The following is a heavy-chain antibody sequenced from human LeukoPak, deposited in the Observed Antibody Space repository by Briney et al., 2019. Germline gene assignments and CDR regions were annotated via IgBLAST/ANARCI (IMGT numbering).Heavy chain of an antibody. CDR3: AKSRARREGSSGSIDY. CDR1: GFTFSNYA. CDR2: ISGSGGST. Sequence: GGSLKLSCAASGFTFSNYAMSWVRQAPGKGLEWDSGISGSGGSTYYVHSVKGRFTISRDTSKNTLYLQMNSLRVEDTAVYYCAKSRARREGSSGSIDYWGQGTLVTVSS. D-gene: IGHD3-22*01. J-gene: IGHJ4*02. V-gene: IGHV3-23*01.